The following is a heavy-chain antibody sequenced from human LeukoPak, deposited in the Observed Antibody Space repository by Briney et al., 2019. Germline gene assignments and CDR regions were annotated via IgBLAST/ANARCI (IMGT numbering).Heavy chain of an antibody. CDR3: ASGGSSWYIDY. CDR1: GVSISSGSYY. CDR2: IYTSGST. Sequence: SETLSLTCTVSGVSISSGSYYWSWIRQPAGKGLEWIGRIYTSGSTNYNPSLKSRVTISVDTSKNQFSLKLSSVTAADTAVYYCASGGSSWYIDYWGQGTLVTVSS. V-gene: IGHV4-61*02. J-gene: IGHJ4*02. D-gene: IGHD6-13*01.